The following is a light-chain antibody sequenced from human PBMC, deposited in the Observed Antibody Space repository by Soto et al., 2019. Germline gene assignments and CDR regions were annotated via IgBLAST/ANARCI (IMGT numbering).Light chain of an antibody. J-gene: IGKJ1*01. CDR2: GAS. Sequence: DIVMTQSPDSLSVSLGERAVINCKSSQSVSSDLAWYHQKPGQAPRLLIYGASTRATGIPARFSGSGSGTEFTLTINSLQSEDFAVYYCQQYNNWPRTFGQGTKVEIK. CDR1: QSVSSD. V-gene: IGKV3-15*01. CDR3: QQYNNWPRT.